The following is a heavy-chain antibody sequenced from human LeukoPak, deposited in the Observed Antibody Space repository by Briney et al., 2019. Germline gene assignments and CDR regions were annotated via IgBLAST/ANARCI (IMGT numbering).Heavy chain of an antibody. J-gene: IGHJ4*02. CDR2: INQDGSEI. D-gene: IGHD3-16*01. CDR1: GFTSNTAW. Sequence: QPGGSLTLSCAVSGFTSNTAWLTWVRQAPGKGLEWVANINQDGSEIYYVDSVKGRFTVSTDNAKNSLYLQMTSLRAEDTAVYYCASSWGSAIDFWGQGTLVTVSS. CDR3: ASSWGSAIDF. V-gene: IGHV3-7*01.